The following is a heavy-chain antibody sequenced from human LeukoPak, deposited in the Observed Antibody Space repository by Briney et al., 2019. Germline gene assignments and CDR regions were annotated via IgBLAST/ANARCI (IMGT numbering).Heavy chain of an antibody. V-gene: IGHV4-39*07. CDR2: IYYSGST. CDR3: ARSIRMERWYYFDY. D-gene: IGHD1-1*01. J-gene: IGHJ4*02. Sequence: SETLSLTCTVSGGSIRSSNYYWGWIRQPPGKGLEWIGSIYYSGSTYYNPSLKSRVTISVDTSKNQFSLKLSSVTAADTAVYYCARSIRMERWYYFDYWGQGTLVTVSS. CDR1: GGSIRSSNYY.